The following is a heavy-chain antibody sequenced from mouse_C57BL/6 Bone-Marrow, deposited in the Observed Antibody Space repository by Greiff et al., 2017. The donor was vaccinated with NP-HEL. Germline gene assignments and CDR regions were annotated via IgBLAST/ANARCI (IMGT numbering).Heavy chain of an antibody. V-gene: IGHV1-26*01. CDR3: ARSGGATTVVATRDWYFDV. CDR2: INPNNGGT. CDR1: GYTFTDYY. D-gene: IGHD1-1*01. Sequence: EVQLQQSGPELVKPGASVKISCKASGYTFTDYYMNWVKQSHGKSLEWIGDINPNNGGTSYNQKFKGKATLTVDKSSSTAYMELRSLTSEDSAVYYCARSGGATTVVATRDWYFDVWGTGTTVTVSS. J-gene: IGHJ1*03.